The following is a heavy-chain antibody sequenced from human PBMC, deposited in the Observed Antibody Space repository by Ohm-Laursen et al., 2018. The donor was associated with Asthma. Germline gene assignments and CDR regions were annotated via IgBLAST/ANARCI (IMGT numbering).Heavy chain of an antibody. Sequence: GTLSLTCTVSGGSISSSSYYWGWIRQPPGKGLEWIGSIYYSGSTYYNPSLKSRVTISVDTSKNQFSLKLSSVTAADTAVYYCASTYYDFWSGYRYFDYWGQGTLVTVSS. V-gene: IGHV4-39*01. CDR2: IYYSGST. D-gene: IGHD3-3*01. CDR1: GGSISSSSYY. J-gene: IGHJ4*02. CDR3: ASTYYDFWSGYRYFDY.